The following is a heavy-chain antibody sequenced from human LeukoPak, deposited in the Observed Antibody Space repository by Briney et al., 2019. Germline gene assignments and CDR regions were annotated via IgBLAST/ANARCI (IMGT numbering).Heavy chain of an antibody. CDR1: GYTFTSYY. D-gene: IGHD6-19*01. V-gene: IGHV1-46*01. Sequence: ASVKVSCKASGYTFTSYYMHWVRQAPGQGLEWMRIIHPSAGSTSYAQKFQGRVTMTRDTSTSTVYMELSSLRSEDTAVYYCARALGSDWYMRDYYYYMDVWGKGTTVTISS. J-gene: IGHJ6*03. CDR3: ARALGSDWYMRDYYYYMDV. CDR2: IHPSAGST.